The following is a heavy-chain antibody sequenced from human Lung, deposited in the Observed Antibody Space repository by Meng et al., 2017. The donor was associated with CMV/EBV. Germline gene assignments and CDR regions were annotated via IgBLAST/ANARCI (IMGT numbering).Heavy chain of an antibody. CDR3: ARGRGFGSGSRYYYYGMDV. Sequence: SETLSLXXAVYGWPFSGYYWSWIRQPPGKGLEWIGEINHSGSTNYNPSLKSRVTISVDTSKNQFSLKLSSVTAADTAVYYCARGRGFGSGSRYYYYGMDVWGQGTTVTVSS. D-gene: IGHD3-3*01. CDR2: INHSGST. J-gene: IGHJ6*02. CDR1: GWPFSGYY. V-gene: IGHV4-34*01.